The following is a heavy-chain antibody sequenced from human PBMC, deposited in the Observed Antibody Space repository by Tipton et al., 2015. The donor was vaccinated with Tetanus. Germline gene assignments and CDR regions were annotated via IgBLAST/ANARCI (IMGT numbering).Heavy chain of an antibody. J-gene: IGHJ6*03. D-gene: IGHD6-13*01. CDR3: ARSEQQLVRGYYHYYMDV. V-gene: IGHV4-59*01. CDR1: GGSISSYY. CDR2: IYYSGST. Sequence: LRLSCTVSGGSISSYYWSWIRQPPGKGLEWIGYIYYSGSTNYNPSLKSRVTISVDTSKNQFSLKLSSVTAADTAVYYCARSEQQLVRGYYHYYMDVWGKGTTVTVSS.